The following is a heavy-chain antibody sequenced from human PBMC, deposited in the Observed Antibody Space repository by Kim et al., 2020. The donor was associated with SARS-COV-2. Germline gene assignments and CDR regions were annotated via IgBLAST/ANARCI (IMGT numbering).Heavy chain of an antibody. CDR3: ARGPWSDMVRGDHYFDY. V-gene: IGHV1-3*01. Sequence: ASVKVSCKASGYTFTSYAMHWVRQAPGQRLEWMGWINAGNGNTKYSQKFQGRVTITRDTSASTAYMELSSLRSEDTAVYYCARGPWSDMVRGDHYFDYWGQGTLVTVSS. D-gene: IGHD3-10*01. CDR2: INAGNGNT. J-gene: IGHJ4*02. CDR1: GYTFTSYA.